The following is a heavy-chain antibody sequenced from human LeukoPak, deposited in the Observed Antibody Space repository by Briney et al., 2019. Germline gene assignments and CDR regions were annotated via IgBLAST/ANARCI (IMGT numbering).Heavy chain of an antibody. D-gene: IGHD3-9*01. Sequence: AGGSLRLSCAASGFTFSSYEMNWVRQAPGKGLEWVSYISSSGSTIYYADSVKGRFTISRDNAKNSLYLQMNSLRAEDTAVYYCARVLRYFDWLLSDNWFDPWGQGTLVTVSS. CDR2: ISSSGSTI. V-gene: IGHV3-48*03. J-gene: IGHJ5*02. CDR1: GFTFSSYE. CDR3: ARVLRYFDWLLSDNWFDP.